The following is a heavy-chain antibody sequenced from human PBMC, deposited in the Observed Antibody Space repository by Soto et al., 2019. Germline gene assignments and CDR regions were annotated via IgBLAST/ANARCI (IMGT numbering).Heavy chain of an antibody. D-gene: IGHD3-10*01. J-gene: IGHJ6*02. V-gene: IGHV3-43*01. CDR3: AKDIFFGVAVVFTHYGMDV. CDR2: MSWDGGST. Sequence: EVQLVESGGVVVQPGGSLRLSCAASGFTFDDYTMHWVRQAPGKGLEWVSLMSWDGGSTYYADSVKGRFTISRDNSKNSLYLQMNSLRTEDTALYYCAKDIFFGVAVVFTHYGMDVWDQGNTVTVSS. CDR1: GFTFDDYT.